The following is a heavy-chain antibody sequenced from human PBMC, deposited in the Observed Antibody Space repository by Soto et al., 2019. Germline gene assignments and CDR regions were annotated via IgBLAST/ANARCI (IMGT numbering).Heavy chain of an antibody. D-gene: IGHD6-19*01. J-gene: IGHJ6*02. CDR2: IWYDGSNK. Sequence: GGSLRLSCAASGFTFSSYGMHWVRQAPGKGLEWVAVIWYDGSNKYYADSVKGRFTISRDNSKNTLYLQMNSLRAEDTAVYYCARDPGIAVAGSGGMDVWGQGTTVTVSS. CDR3: ARDPGIAVAGSGGMDV. CDR1: GFTFSSYG. V-gene: IGHV3-33*01.